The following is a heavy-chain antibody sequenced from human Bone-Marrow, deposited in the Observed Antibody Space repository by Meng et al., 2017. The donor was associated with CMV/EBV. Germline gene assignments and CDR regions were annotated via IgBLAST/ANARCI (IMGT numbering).Heavy chain of an antibody. CDR2: IYPGDSDT. Sequence: GGSLRLSCKGSGYSFTSYWIGWVRQMPGKGLEWMGIIYPGDSDTRYSPSFQGQVTISADKSISTAYLQWSSLKASDTAMYYCARLSESSSDYYFDYWGQGTLVTVYS. D-gene: IGHD6-6*01. CDR3: ARLSESSSDYYFDY. V-gene: IGHV5-51*01. CDR1: GYSFTSYW. J-gene: IGHJ4*02.